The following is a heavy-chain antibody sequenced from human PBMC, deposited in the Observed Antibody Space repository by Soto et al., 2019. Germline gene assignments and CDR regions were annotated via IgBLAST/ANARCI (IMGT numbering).Heavy chain of an antibody. CDR1: GFTFSSYS. CDR3: ASPSRPGTGYTYFDY. V-gene: IGHV3-21*01. D-gene: IGHD3-9*01. J-gene: IGHJ4*02. Sequence: EVQLVESGGGLVKPGGSLRLSCAASGFTFSSYSMNWVRQAPGKGLEWVSSISSSNTYIYYADSVKGRFTISRDNAKNSRYLQMSSLRAEDTAVDYGASPSRPGTGYTYFDYWGQGTLVTVSS. CDR2: ISSSNTYI.